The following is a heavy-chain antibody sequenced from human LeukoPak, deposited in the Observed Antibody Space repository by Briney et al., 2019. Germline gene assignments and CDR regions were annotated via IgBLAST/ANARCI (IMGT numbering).Heavy chain of an antibody. V-gene: IGHV3-23*01. D-gene: IGHD4-17*01. CDR1: RFTFNTYA. CDR3: AKDLAVTTGFDY. CDR2: ISGSGGST. J-gene: IGHJ4*02. Sequence: PGGSLRLSCAASRFTFNTYAVNWVRQAPGKGPEWVSAISGSGGSTYYADSVKGRFTISRDNSKNTLYLQMNSLRAEDTAVYYCAKDLAVTTGFDYWGQGTLVTVSS.